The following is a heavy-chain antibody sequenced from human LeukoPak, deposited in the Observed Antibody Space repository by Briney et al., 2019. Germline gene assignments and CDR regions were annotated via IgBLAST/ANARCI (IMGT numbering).Heavy chain of an antibody. CDR3: ARKPLSGGYGGTIDY. CDR2: ISSSSTTI. Sequence: PGGSLRLSCAASGFTFDSYSMNWVRQAPGKGLEWISYISSSSTTIYYADSVKGRFTISRDNAKNTLYLRMNSLRAEDTAIYYCARKPLSGGYGGTIDYWGQGTLVTVSS. CDR1: GFTFDSYS. J-gene: IGHJ4*02. D-gene: IGHD5-12*01. V-gene: IGHV3-48*04.